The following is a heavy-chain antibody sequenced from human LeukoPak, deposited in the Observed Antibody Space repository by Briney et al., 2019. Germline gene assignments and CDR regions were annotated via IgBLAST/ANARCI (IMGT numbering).Heavy chain of an antibody. Sequence: ASVKVSCKASGYTFTSYYMHWVRQAPGQGLEWMGIINPSGGSTSYAQKSQGRVTMTRDTSTSTVYMELSSLRSEGTAVYYCALDGMITFGGVIGGMDVWGQGTTVTVSS. V-gene: IGHV1-46*01. D-gene: IGHD3-16*02. J-gene: IGHJ6*02. CDR2: INPSGGST. CDR3: ALDGMITFGGVIGGMDV. CDR1: GYTFTSYY.